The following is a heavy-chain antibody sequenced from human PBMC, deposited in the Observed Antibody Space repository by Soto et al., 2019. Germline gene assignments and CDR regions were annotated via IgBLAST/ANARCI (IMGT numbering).Heavy chain of an antibody. CDR2: ISSSSSYI. CDR3: ARDGRAAGFDY. D-gene: IGHD6-13*01. Sequence: EVQLVESGGGLVKPGGSLRLSCAASGFTFSSYSMNWVRQAPGQGLEWVSSISSSSSYIYYADSVKGRFTISRDNAKNSLYLQMNSLRAEDTAVYYCARDGRAAGFDYWGQGTLVTVSS. J-gene: IGHJ4*02. V-gene: IGHV3-21*01. CDR1: GFTFSSYS.